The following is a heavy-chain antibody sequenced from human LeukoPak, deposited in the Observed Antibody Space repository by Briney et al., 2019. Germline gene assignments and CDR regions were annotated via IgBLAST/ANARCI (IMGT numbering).Heavy chain of an antibody. CDR1: GYTFTSYA. Sequence: ASVKVSCKASGYTFTSYAMHWVRQAPGQRLEWMGWINAGNGNTKYSQKFQGRVTITRDTSASTAYMELSSLRSEDTAVYYCARTGYYTVYYYYYGMDVWGQGTTVTVSS. D-gene: IGHD3/OR15-3a*01. CDR3: ARTGYYTVYYYYYGMDV. V-gene: IGHV1-3*01. J-gene: IGHJ6*02. CDR2: INAGNGNT.